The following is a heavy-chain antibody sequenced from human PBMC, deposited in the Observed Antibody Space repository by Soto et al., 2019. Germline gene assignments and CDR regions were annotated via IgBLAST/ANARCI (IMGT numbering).Heavy chain of an antibody. CDR2: INSDGSST. CDR1: GFAFRCYW. Sequence: GGSLRLSCAASGFAFRCYWMHWVRQAPGKGLVWVSRINSDGSSTSYADSVKGRFTISRDNAKNTLYLQMNSLRAEDTAVYYCAVPTPYFTIFGVVPRSGDWFDPWGQGTLVTVSS. CDR3: AVPTPYFTIFGVVPRSGDWFDP. V-gene: IGHV3-74*01. J-gene: IGHJ5*02. D-gene: IGHD3-3*01.